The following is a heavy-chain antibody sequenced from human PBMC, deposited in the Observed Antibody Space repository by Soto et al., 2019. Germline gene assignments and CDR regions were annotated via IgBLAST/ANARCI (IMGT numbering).Heavy chain of an antibody. CDR3: AGARERCNWFDP. CDR2: INPNSGGT. Sequence: ASVKVSCKASGYTFTGYYMHWVRQAPGQGLEWMGWINPNSGGTNYALKFQGRVTMTRDTSISTAYMELSRLRSDDTAVYYCAGARERCNWFDPWGQGTLVTVSS. CDR1: GYTFTGYY. V-gene: IGHV1-2*02. J-gene: IGHJ5*02. D-gene: IGHD3-10*01.